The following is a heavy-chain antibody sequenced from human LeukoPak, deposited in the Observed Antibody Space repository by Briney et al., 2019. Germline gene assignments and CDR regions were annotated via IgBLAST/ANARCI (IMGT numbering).Heavy chain of an antibody. CDR2: ISGSGASA. CDR3: AKGAGYCSTTGCPGDAFDI. CDR1: GFTFSSYA. Sequence: VGSLRLSCAASGFTFSSYAMSWVRQAPGKGLEWVSAISGSGASAYYADSVKGRFTISRDNSKNTLYLQMNSLRVEDTAVYYCAKGAGYCSTTGCPGDAFDIWGQGTMVTVSS. D-gene: IGHD2-2*03. J-gene: IGHJ3*02. V-gene: IGHV3-23*01.